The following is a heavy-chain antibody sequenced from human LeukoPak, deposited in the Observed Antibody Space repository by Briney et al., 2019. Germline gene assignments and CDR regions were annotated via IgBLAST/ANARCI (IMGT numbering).Heavy chain of an antibody. CDR2: INHSGST. CDR1: GGSISSGSYY. V-gene: IGHV4-61*10. J-gene: IGHJ4*02. Sequence: SETLSLTCTVSGGSISSGSYYWSWIRQPAGKGLEWIGEINHSGSTNYNPSLKSRVTISVDTSKNQFSLKLSSVTAADTAVYYCARKGEMATSASDYWGQGTLVTVSS. CDR3: ARKGEMATSASDY. D-gene: IGHD5-24*01.